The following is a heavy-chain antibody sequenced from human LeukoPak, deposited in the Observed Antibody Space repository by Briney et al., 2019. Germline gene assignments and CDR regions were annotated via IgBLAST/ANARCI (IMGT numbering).Heavy chain of an antibody. J-gene: IGHJ4*02. D-gene: IGHD5-24*01. CDR1: GFTFSSYS. Sequence: GGSLRLSCAASGFTFSSYSMNWVCQARGKGLEWVSSISSSSSYIYYAGSVKGRFTISRDNAKNSLYLQINSLRAEDTAVYYCAAGYNSGLAYWGQGTLVTVSS. V-gene: IGHV3-21*01. CDR2: ISSSSSYI. CDR3: AAGYNSGLAY.